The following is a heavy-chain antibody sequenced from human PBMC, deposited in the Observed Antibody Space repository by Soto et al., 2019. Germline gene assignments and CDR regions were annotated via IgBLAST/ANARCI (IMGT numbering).Heavy chain of an antibody. CDR2: IYDDGSA. V-gene: IGHV4-59*01. D-gene: IGHD2-15*01. Sequence: SETLSLTCTVSGGSISSSYWSWIRQPPGKGLEWLAYIYDDGSANYNPSLKSRATISLDMSKNQFSLKLTSVTAADTAVYYCERDKYCSGGSCRKNWFDPWGQGTLVT. J-gene: IGHJ5*02. CDR1: GGSISSSY. CDR3: ERDKYCSGGSCRKNWFDP.